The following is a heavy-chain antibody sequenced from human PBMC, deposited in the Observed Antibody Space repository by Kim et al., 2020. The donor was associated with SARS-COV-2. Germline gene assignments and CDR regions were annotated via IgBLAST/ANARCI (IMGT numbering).Heavy chain of an antibody. D-gene: IGHD6-13*01. CDR2: IYHSGST. Sequence: SETLSLTCAVSGGSISSGGYSWSWIRQPPGKGLEWIGYIYHSGSTYYNPSLKSRVTISVDRSKNQFSLKLSSVTAADTAVYYCARVILEGSWYYFDYWGQGTLVTVSS. CDR1: GGSISSGGYS. J-gene: IGHJ4*02. V-gene: IGHV4-30-2*01. CDR3: ARVILEGSWYYFDY.